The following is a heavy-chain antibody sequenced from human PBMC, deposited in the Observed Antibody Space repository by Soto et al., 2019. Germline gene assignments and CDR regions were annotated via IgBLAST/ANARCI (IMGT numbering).Heavy chain of an antibody. J-gene: IGHJ4*02. CDR3: LCGGNFFVY. CDR1: GFTFSTYW. D-gene: IGHD3-16*01. CDR2: IDQDGSER. V-gene: IGHV3-7*01. Sequence: EVQLVESGGGLVQPGESLRLSCAASGFTFSTYWMTWVRQPPGKGLEWVANIDQDGSERYYVDSVRGRFTISRDNAKNSLYLQMNSLGVEDTAVYYCLCGGNFFVYWGQGTLVIVSP.